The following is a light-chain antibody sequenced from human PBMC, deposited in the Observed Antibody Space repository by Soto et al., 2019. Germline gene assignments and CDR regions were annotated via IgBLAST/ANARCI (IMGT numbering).Light chain of an antibody. CDR2: DFN. CDR3: QSYDSGLVGLV. CDR1: SSDVGGYNY. V-gene: IGLV2-11*01. Sequence: QSALTQPRSVSGSPGQSITISCTGSSSDVGGYNYVSWYQHHPGKVPKLIIYDFNKRPSGVPDRFSGSKSGNTASLTISGLQPEDEAEYYCQSYDSGLVGLVFGTGTKLTVL. J-gene: IGLJ2*01.